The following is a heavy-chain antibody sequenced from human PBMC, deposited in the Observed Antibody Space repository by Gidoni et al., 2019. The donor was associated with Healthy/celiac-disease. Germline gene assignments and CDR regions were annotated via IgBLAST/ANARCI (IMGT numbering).Heavy chain of an antibody. CDR1: GFTFDDYA. V-gene: IGHV3-9*01. CDR3: AKSDDPGFGEFLTPVDY. Sequence: EVQLVESGGGLVQPGRSLRLSCAASGFTFDDYAMHWVRQAPGKGLEWVSGISWNSGSIGYADSVKGRFTISRDNAKNSLYLQMNSLRAEDTALYYCAKSDDPGFGEFLTPVDYWGQGTLVTVSS. CDR2: ISWNSGSI. J-gene: IGHJ4*02. D-gene: IGHD3-10*01.